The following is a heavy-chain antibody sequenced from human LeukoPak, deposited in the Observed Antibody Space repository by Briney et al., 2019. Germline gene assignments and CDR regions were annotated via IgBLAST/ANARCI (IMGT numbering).Heavy chain of an antibody. V-gene: IGHV3-11*01. CDR1: GFTFSDYY. J-gene: IGHJ4*02. D-gene: IGHD6-19*01. CDR2: ISSSGSTI. Sequence: GGSLRLSCAASGFTFSDYYMNWISQAPGKGLEWVSYISSSGSTIYYADSVKGRFTISRDNAKNSLYLQMNSLRAEDTAVYYCARDAIAVAGTGIDYWGQGTLVTVSS. CDR3: ARDAIAVAGTGIDY.